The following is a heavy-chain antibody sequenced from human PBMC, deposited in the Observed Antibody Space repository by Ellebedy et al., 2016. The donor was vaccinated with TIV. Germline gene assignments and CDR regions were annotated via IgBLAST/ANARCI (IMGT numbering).Heavy chain of an antibody. D-gene: IGHD3-10*01. CDR1: GDTFSSYA. Sequence: AASVKVSCKASGDTFSSYAISWVRQAPGQGLEWMGGIIPIFGTANYAQKFQGRVTITTDESTSTAYMELSSLRSEDTAVYYCARDAWFGELAPPIWGQGTMVTVSS. J-gene: IGHJ3*02. V-gene: IGHV1-69*05. CDR2: IIPIFGTA. CDR3: ARDAWFGELAPPI.